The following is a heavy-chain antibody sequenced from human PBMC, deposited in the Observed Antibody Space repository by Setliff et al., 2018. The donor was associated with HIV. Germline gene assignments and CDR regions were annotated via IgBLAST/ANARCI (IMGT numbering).Heavy chain of an antibody. D-gene: IGHD2-8*02. CDR1: GYTFPTYG. J-gene: IGHJ6*02. Sequence: ASVKVSCKTSGYTFPTYGISWVRQAPGHGLEWMGWISPYNGHTKYAQTFQGRVTMTIDTSTNSAYMELRSLRSDDTAVYYCARGGGYWFYNYGIDVWGQGTTVTVSS. CDR2: ISPYNGHT. CDR3: ARGGGYWFYNYGIDV. V-gene: IGHV1-18*01.